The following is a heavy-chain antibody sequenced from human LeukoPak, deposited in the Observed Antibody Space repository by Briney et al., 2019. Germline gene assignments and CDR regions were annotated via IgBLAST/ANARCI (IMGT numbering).Heavy chain of an antibody. V-gene: IGHV1-69*13. D-gene: IGHD4-17*01. Sequence: ASVKVSCKASGGTFSSYAISWVRQAPGQGLEWMGGIIPIFGTANYAQKFQGRVTITADESTSTAYMELSSLRSEDTAVYYCAGEGDVATVTTYDYWGQGTLVTVSS. J-gene: IGHJ4*02. CDR3: AGEGDVATVTTYDY. CDR1: GGTFSSYA. CDR2: IIPIFGTA.